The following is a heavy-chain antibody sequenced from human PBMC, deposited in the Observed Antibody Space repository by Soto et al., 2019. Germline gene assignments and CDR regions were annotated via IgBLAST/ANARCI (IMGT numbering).Heavy chain of an antibody. V-gene: IGHV1-69*08. CDR3: ARDLGPSSSWYAHWCDP. Sequence: QVQLVQSGAEVKKPGSSVKVSCKASGGTFSSYTISWVRQAPGQGLEWMGRIIPILGIANYAQKFQGRVTITADKSTSPAYMELSSLRSEDTAVYYCARDLGPSSSWYAHWCDPWGQGTLVTDSS. J-gene: IGHJ5*02. CDR2: IIPILGIA. CDR1: GGTFSSYT. D-gene: IGHD6-13*01.